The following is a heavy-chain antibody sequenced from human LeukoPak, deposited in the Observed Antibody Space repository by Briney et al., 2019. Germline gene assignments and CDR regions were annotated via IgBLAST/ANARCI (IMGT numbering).Heavy chain of an antibody. CDR2: IYHSGST. Sequence: SETLSLTCTVSGYSISSGYYWGWIRQPPGKGLEWIGSIYHSGSTYYNPSLKSRVTISVDTSKNQLSLKLSSVTAADTAVYYCARLEGGWEFDYWGQGTLVTVSS. CDR1: GYSISSGYY. V-gene: IGHV4-38-2*02. CDR3: ARLEGGWEFDY. J-gene: IGHJ4*02. D-gene: IGHD1-26*01.